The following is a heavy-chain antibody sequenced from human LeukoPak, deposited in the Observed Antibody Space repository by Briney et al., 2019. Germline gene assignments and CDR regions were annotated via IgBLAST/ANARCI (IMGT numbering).Heavy chain of an antibody. CDR3: ARDHGLANELPGDFDY. V-gene: IGHV3-21*01. J-gene: IGHJ4*02. D-gene: IGHD2-8*01. Sequence: GGSLRLSCAASGFTFSSYSINWVRQAPGKGLEWVSSISSSSSYIYYADSVKGRFTISRDNAKNSLYLQMNSLRAEDTAVYYCARDHGLANELPGDFDYWGQGTLVTVSS. CDR1: GFTFSSYS. CDR2: ISSSSSYI.